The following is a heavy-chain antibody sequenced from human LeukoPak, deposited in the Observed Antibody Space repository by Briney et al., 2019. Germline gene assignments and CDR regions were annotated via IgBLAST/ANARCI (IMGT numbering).Heavy chain of an antibody. CDR1: GFIFSSYG. V-gene: IGHV3-30*18. CDR2: ISNDGSNK. J-gene: IGHJ6*02. D-gene: IGHD2-2*01. Sequence: GGSLRLSCAVSGFIFSSYGMHWVRQAPGKGLEWVAVISNDGSNKHYGGSVKGRFTISRDNSKNTLYLQMDSLRAEDTAVYYCAKGGKYQLLPYYYGMDVWGQGTTVTVSS. CDR3: AKGGKYQLLPYYYGMDV.